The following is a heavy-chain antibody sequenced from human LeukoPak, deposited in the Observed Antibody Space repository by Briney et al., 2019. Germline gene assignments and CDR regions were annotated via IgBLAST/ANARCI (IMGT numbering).Heavy chain of an antibody. CDR2: IGPNGGDA. V-gene: IGHV3-64D*06. CDR1: GFTFSNYA. Sequence: GGSLRLSCSASGFTFSNYAMNWFRQAPGKGLEYVSVIGPNGGDAYYADSVKGRFTISRDNSKNTLYLQMSSLRAEGTAVYYCAKGRPTTLGYCGRSICADWYFDLWGRGTLLSVSS. J-gene: IGHJ2*01. CDR3: AKGRPTTLGYCGRSICADWYFDL. D-gene: IGHD2-2*01.